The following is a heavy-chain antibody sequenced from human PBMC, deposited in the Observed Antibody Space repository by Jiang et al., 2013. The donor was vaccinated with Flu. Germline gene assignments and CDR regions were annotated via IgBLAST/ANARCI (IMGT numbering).Heavy chain of an antibody. CDR3: ARQGRDYYGSGSYYLEA. CDR2: IYYSGST. D-gene: IGHD3-10*01. V-gene: IGHV4-39*07. Sequence: PWWRLEWIGSIYYSGSTYYNPSLKSRVTISVDTSKNQFSLKLSSVTAADTAVYYCARQGRDYYGSGSYYLEAWGQGTLVTVSS. J-gene: IGHJ5*02.